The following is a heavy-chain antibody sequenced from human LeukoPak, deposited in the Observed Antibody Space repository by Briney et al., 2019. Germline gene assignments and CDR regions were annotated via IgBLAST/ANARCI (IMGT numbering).Heavy chain of an antibody. J-gene: IGHJ4*02. CDR2: ISGSGRTI. CDR3: ARISPPSGLDPGFDY. D-gene: IGHD2-15*01. CDR1: GFTFSSYE. V-gene: IGHV3-48*03. Sequence: QPGGSLRLSCAASGFTFSSYEMNWVRQAPGKGLEWVSYISGSGRTIYYADSVKGRFTISRDNAKTSLYLRMHSLRAEDTAVYYCARISPPSGLDPGFDYWGQGTLVTVSS.